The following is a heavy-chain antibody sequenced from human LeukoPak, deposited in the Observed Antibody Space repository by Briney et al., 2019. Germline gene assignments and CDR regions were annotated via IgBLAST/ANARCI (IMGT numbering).Heavy chain of an antibody. CDR3: ARGVRLDIVVVVAATDYYYYMDV. J-gene: IGHJ6*03. CDR1: GFTFTTYS. CDR2: ISSGSSAI. Sequence: GGSLRLSCEASGFTFTTYSMTWVRQAPGKGLEWVSIISSGSSAIFSADALKGRFTISRDDAKNLLYLDMNSLRAEDTAVYYCARGVRLDIVVVVAATDYYYYMDVWGKGTTVTVSS. V-gene: IGHV3-21*01. D-gene: IGHD2-15*01.